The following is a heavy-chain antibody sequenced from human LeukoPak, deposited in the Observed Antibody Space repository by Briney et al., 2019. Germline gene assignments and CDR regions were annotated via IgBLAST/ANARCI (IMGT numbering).Heavy chain of an antibody. D-gene: IGHD2-15*01. Sequence: ASVKVSCKASGYSFTGYYIHWVRQAPGEGLEWMGIISPSGGSTNYAQKFQGRVTMTRDTSTSTVYMELSSLRSEDTAVYYCARVGSGGSWHEARWLDPWGQGTLVTVSS. CDR3: ARVGSGGSWHEARWLDP. CDR2: ISPSGGST. V-gene: IGHV1-46*01. J-gene: IGHJ5*02. CDR1: GYSFTGYY.